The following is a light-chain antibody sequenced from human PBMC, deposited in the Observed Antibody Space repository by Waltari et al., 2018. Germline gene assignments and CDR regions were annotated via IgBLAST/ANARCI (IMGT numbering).Light chain of an antibody. CDR1: PGAVTSGHY. J-gene: IGLJ3*02. CDR2: DTS. V-gene: IGLV7-46*01. Sequence: QAVVTQEPSLTVSPGGTVTLTCGSSPGAVTSGHYPYWFQPKPGQAPRTLIYDTSNKHSWTPARFSGSLLGGKAALTLSGAQPEDEAEYSCLLYYGGARVFGGGTRLTVL. CDR3: LLYYGGARV.